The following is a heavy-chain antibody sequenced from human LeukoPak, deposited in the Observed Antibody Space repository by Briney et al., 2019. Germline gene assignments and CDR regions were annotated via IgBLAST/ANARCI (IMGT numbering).Heavy chain of an antibody. D-gene: IGHD2-15*01. CDR1: GYTFTGYY. V-gene: IGHV1-2*02. Sequence: ASVKVSCKASGYTFTGYYMHWVRQAPGQGLEWMGWINPNSGGTNYAQKFQGRVTMTRDTSTSTVYMELSSLRSEDTAVYYCARVCSGGSCYTGLDYWGQGTLVTVSS. CDR2: INPNSGGT. J-gene: IGHJ4*02. CDR3: ARVCSGGSCYTGLDY.